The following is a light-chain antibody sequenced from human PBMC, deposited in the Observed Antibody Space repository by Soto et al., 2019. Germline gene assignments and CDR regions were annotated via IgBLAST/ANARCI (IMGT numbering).Light chain of an antibody. Sequence: AIQMTQSPSSLSVSVGDRITITCRASQDIRNDLGWYQQKPGKAPKLLIYGTSNLQSGVPSRFSGSGSGTGFTLTISSLQPEDFATYYCLQDYIYPYTFGQGTKLEIK. J-gene: IGKJ2*01. CDR2: GTS. CDR3: LQDYIYPYT. V-gene: IGKV1-6*01. CDR1: QDIRND.